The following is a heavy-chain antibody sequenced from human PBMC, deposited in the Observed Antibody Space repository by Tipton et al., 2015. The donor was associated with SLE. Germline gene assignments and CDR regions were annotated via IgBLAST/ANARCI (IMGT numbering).Heavy chain of an antibody. CDR1: GGSISSSSSYY. D-gene: IGHD1-20*01. V-gene: IGHV4-61*09. Sequence: TLSLTCAVYGGSISSSSSYYWSWIRQPPGKGLEWIGYIYTSGNTNYNPSLKSRVTISVDTSKNQFSLKLSSVTAADTAVYYCARQSLGITGTKFDYWGQGTQVTVSS. CDR3: ARQSLGITGTKFDY. J-gene: IGHJ4*02. CDR2: IYTSGNT.